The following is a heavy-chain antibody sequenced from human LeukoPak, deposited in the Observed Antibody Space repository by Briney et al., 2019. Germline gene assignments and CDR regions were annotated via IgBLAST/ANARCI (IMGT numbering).Heavy chain of an antibody. D-gene: IGHD3-10*01. CDR2: ISWNRGSI. J-gene: IGHJ4*02. CDR3: AKGRGYFDY. CDR1: GFTFDDYA. Sequence: PGGSLRLSCAASGFTFDDYAMHWVRQPPGKGLEWVSCISWNRGSIGYAGSVKGRFTISRDNAKNSLYLQMNSLRAEDMALDYCAKGRGYFDYWGEGTLVTVSS. V-gene: IGHV3-9*03.